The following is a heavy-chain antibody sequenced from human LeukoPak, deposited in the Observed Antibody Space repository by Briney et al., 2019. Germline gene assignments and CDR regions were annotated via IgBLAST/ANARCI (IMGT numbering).Heavy chain of an antibody. D-gene: IGHD2-15*01. CDR2: IYYSGST. CDR3: ARHGGYCSGGSCTHMYYFDY. Sequence: PSETLSLTCTVSGGSISSYYWSWIRQPPGKGLERIGYIYYSGSTNYNPSLKSRVTISVDTSKNQFSLKLSSVTAADTAVYYCARHGGYCSGGSCTHMYYFDYWGQGTLVTVSS. J-gene: IGHJ4*02. V-gene: IGHV4-59*08. CDR1: GGSISSYY.